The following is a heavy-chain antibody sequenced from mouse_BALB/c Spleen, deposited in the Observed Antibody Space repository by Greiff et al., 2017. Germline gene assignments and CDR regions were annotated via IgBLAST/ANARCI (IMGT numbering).Heavy chain of an antibody. V-gene: IGHV1-14*01. CDR2: INPYNDGT. CDR1: GYTFTSYV. CDR3: ASNYYGTQYEGFAY. Sequence: EVQLQQSGPELVKPGASVKMSCKASGYTFTSYVMHWVKQKPGQGLEWIGYINPYNDGTKYNEKFKGKATLTSDKSSSTAYMELSSLTSEDSAVYYCASNYYGTQYEGFAYWGQGTLVTVSA. J-gene: IGHJ3*01. D-gene: IGHD1-1*01.